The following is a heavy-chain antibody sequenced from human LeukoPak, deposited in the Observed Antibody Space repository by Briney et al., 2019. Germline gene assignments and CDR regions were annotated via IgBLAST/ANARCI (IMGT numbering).Heavy chain of an antibody. J-gene: IGHJ6*02. Sequence: GASVKVSCKASGGTFSSYAISWVRQAPGQGLEWMGGIIPIFGTANYAQKFQGRVTITADESTSTAYMELSSLRSEDTAVYYCARVSYDYSNSDYYYGMDVWGQGTTVTVSS. V-gene: IGHV1-69*13. CDR2: IIPIFGTA. CDR3: ARVSYDYSNSDYYYGMDV. D-gene: IGHD4-11*01. CDR1: GGTFSSYA.